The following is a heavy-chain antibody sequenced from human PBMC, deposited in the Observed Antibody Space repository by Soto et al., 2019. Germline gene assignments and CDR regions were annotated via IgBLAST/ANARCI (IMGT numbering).Heavy chain of an antibody. V-gene: IGHV3-23*01. CDR2: ISGSGGST. CDR3: AKARGSSTPAPGSY. CDR1: GCTFSSYA. D-gene: IGHD2-2*01. J-gene: IGHJ4*02. Sequence: GGSLRLSCAASGCTFSSYAMSCVRRAPGKGLEWVSVISGSGGSTYYADSVKGRFTISRDNTKNTLYLQMNSLRAEDTAVYYCAKARGSSTPAPGSYWGQGTLVTVPS.